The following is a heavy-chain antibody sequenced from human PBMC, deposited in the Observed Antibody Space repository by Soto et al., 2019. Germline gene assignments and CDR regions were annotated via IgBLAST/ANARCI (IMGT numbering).Heavy chain of an antibody. Sequence: GGSLRLSCAASEFTFTYAWMSWVRQAPGKGLEWVGRIKSKTDGGTTDYAAPVKGRFTISRDESQNTLHLQMNSLKTEDTAVYYCTSLYYGHWGQGTLVTVSS. D-gene: IGHD3-16*02. J-gene: IGHJ4*02. V-gene: IGHV3-15*01. CDR2: IKSKTDGGTT. CDR1: EFTFTYAW. CDR3: TSLYYGH.